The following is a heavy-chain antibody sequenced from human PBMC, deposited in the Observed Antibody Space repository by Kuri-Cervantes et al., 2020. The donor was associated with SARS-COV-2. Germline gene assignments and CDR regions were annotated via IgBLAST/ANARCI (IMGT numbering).Heavy chain of an antibody. CDR1: GFTFSSYA. V-gene: IGHV3-23*01. J-gene: IGHJ4*02. D-gene: IGHD6-13*01. CDR2: ISGSGGST. Sequence: GGSLRLSCAASGFTFSSYAMSWVRQAPGKGLEWVSAISGSGGSTYYADYVKGRFTISRDNAKNSLYLQMNSLRAEDTALYYCAREKGSSSWPIDYWGQGTLVTVSS. CDR3: AREKGSSSWPIDY.